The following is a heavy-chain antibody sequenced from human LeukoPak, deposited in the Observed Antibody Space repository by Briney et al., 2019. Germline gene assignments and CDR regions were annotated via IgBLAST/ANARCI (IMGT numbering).Heavy chain of an antibody. CDR3: ASSRDYYGSGSYAY. D-gene: IGHD3-10*01. V-gene: IGHV5-51*01. J-gene: IGHJ4*02. Sequence: GPALQISLQGFWYRFTRYWIGWGRPRPGKGGEGMGRIYHREWDTRYSPSFQGQVTISADKSISTAYLQWSSLKASDTAMYYCASSRDYYGSGSYAYWGQGTPVSVSS. CDR2: IYHREWDT. CDR1: WYRFTRYW.